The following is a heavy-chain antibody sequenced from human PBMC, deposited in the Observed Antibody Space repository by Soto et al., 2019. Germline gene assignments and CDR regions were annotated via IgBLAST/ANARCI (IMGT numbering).Heavy chain of an antibody. J-gene: IGHJ4*02. CDR3: AKVWGTGQQLVRAFDY. D-gene: IGHD6-13*01. CDR2: ISYDGSNK. V-gene: IGHV3-30*18. Sequence: GGALRLSCAASGFTFSSYGMHWVRQAPGKGLEWVAVISYDGSNKYYADSVKGRFTISRDNSKNTLYLQMNSLRAEDTAVYYCAKVWGTGQQLVRAFDYWGQGTLVTVSS. CDR1: GFTFSSYG.